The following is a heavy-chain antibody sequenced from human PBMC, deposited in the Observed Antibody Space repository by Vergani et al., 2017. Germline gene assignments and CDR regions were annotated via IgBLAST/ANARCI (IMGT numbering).Heavy chain of an antibody. CDR1: GGSISSSSYY. CDR2: IYYSGST. J-gene: IGHJ2*01. CDR3: AREILGMSLWDFDL. D-gene: IGHD7-27*01. Sequence: QLQLQESGPGLVKPSETLSLTCTVSGGSISSSSYYLGWIRQPPGKGLEWIGSIYYSGSTNYNPSLKSRVTISVDTSKNQFSLKLSSVTAADTAVYYCAREILGMSLWDFDLWGRGTLVTVSS. V-gene: IGHV4-39*02.